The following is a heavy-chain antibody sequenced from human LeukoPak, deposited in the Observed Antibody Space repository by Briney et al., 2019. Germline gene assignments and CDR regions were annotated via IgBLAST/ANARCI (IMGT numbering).Heavy chain of an antibody. V-gene: IGHV1-8*03. J-gene: IGHJ3*02. CDR1: GYSFTSYD. CDR2: MNPNGGNT. D-gene: IGHD3-22*01. CDR3: ARLYYYASSGYDALDI. Sequence: ASVTVSCTASGYSFTSYDINWVRQAAGQGLEWMGGMNPNGGNTDYAQNFQGTVPITRNTSISTAYMELSSLTSDGTAVYYCARLYYYASSGYDALDIWGQGTMVTVSS.